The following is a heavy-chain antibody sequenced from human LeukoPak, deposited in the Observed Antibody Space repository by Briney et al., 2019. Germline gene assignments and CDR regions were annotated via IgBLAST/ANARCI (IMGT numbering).Heavy chain of an antibody. V-gene: IGHV4-4*09. J-gene: IGHJ4*02. D-gene: IGHD5-18*01. Sequence: PSETLSLTCTVSGGSFNSYYWSWTRQSPGKGLEWIAYIHHSGSTNYNPSLKSRVTISVDTSKNQFSLKLSSVTAADTAVYYCARLLPGYNYGYHFDYWGQGTLVTVSS. CDR1: GGSFNSYY. CDR2: IHHSGST. CDR3: ARLLPGYNYGYHFDY.